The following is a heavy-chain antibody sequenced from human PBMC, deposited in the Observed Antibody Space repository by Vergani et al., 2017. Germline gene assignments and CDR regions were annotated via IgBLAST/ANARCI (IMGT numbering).Heavy chain of an antibody. D-gene: IGHD5-24*01. CDR3: ARDTELLDGYNSYNWFDP. J-gene: IGHJ5*02. CDR1: GVSISSGSYY. V-gene: IGHV4-61*02. Sequence: QVQLQESCPGLVKPSQTLSLPCTVSGVSISSGSYYWIWLRQPAGKGLEWLRRLYTSGSTNYNLSHKSRDTISVDTSKNQFSLKLSSVTAADTSVYYCARDTELLDGYNSYNWFDPWGQGTLVTVSS. CDR2: LYTSGST.